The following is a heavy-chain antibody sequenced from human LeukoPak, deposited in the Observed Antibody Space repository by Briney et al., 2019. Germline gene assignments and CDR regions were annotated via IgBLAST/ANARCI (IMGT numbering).Heavy chain of an antibody. V-gene: IGHV3-30*03. Sequence: GGSLRLSCAASGFTFSSYGMHWVRQAPGKGLEWVAVISYDGSNKYYADSVKGRFTISRDNSKNTLYLQMNSLRAEDTAVYYCARGSSDWSPLDYWGQGTLVTVSS. D-gene: IGHD6-19*01. CDR1: GFTFSSYG. J-gene: IGHJ4*02. CDR3: ARGSSDWSPLDY. CDR2: ISYDGSNK.